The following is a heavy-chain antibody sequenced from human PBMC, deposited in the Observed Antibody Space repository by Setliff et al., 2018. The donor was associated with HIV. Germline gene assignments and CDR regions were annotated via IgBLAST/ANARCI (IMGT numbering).Heavy chain of an antibody. CDR3: VKEAYSNTWNYYYYYIDV. D-gene: IGHD6-13*01. J-gene: IGHJ6*03. V-gene: IGHV3-30*02. Sequence: GSLRLSCAASGFSFSTYGMHWVRQAPGKGLEWVAVIWHDGSNENYADSVKGRFTISRDNSKNTLYLQMSSLRVDDTAVYYCVKEAYSNTWNYYYYYIDVWGKGPRSPSP. CDR1: GFSFSTYG. CDR2: IWHDGSNE.